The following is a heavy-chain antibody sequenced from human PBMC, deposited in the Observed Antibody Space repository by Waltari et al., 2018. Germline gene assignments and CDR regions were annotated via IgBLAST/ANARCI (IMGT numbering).Heavy chain of an antibody. D-gene: IGHD3-10*01. Sequence: QVQLQESGPGLVKPSETLSLTCTVSGGSISSYYWRWIRQPAGKGLEWIGRIYTSGSTNYNPSLKSRVTMSVDTSKNQFSLKLSSVTAADTAVYYCARAGYYYGSGSYFDYWGQGTLVTVSS. CDR2: IYTSGST. V-gene: IGHV4-4*07. J-gene: IGHJ4*02. CDR3: ARAGYYYGSGSYFDY. CDR1: GGSISSYY.